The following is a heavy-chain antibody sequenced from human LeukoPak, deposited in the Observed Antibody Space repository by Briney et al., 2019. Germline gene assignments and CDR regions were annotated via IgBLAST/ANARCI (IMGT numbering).Heavy chain of an antibody. Sequence: GGSLRLSCAASGFTFSNSWMTWVRQAPGKGLEWVAVISFDGSNKYYADSLKGRFTISRDNSKNTLYLQMNSLRVEDTAVYYCAKDPRGQQLAWGQGTLVTVSS. J-gene: IGHJ4*02. V-gene: IGHV3-30*18. D-gene: IGHD6-13*01. CDR3: AKDPRGQQLA. CDR2: ISFDGSNK. CDR1: GFTFSNSW.